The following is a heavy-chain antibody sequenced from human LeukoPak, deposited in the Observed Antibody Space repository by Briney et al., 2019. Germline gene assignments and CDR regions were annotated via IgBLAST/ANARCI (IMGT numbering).Heavy chain of an antibody. CDR2: ISGSGGST. D-gene: IGHD2-2*01. CDR3: AKALGYCSSTSCPENWFDP. CDR1: GFTFSSYA. V-gene: IGHV3-23*01. Sequence: PGGSLRLSCAASGFTFSSYAMSWVRQAPGKGLEWVSAISGSGGSTYYADSVKGRFTSSRDNSKNTLYLQMNSLRAEDTAVYYCAKALGYCSSTSCPENWFDPWGQGTLVTVSS. J-gene: IGHJ5*02.